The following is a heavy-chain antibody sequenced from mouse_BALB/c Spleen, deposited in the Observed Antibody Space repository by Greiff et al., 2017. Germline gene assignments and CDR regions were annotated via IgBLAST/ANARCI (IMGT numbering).Heavy chain of an antibody. Sequence: QVQLQQSGAELMKPGASVKISCKATGYTFSSYWIEWVKQRPGHGLEWIGEILPGSGSTNYNEKFKGKATFTADTSSNTAYMQLSSLTSEDSAVYYCAPAYYRYGFAYWGQGTLVTVSA. J-gene: IGHJ3*01. CDR1: GYTFSSYW. CDR3: APAYYRYGFAY. CDR2: ILPGSGST. V-gene: IGHV1-9*01. D-gene: IGHD2-14*01.